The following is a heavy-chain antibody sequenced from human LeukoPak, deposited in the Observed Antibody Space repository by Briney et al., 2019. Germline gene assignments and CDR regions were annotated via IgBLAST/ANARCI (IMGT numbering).Heavy chain of an antibody. Sequence: SETLSLTCTVSGGSISSYYWSWIRQPPGKGLEWIGEINHSGSTNYNPSLKSRVTISVDTSKNQFSLKLSSVTAADTAVYYCTRGSEWLSAFDIWGQGTMVTVSS. CDR1: GGSISSYY. J-gene: IGHJ3*02. CDR3: TRGSEWLSAFDI. CDR2: INHSGST. D-gene: IGHD3-3*01. V-gene: IGHV4-34*01.